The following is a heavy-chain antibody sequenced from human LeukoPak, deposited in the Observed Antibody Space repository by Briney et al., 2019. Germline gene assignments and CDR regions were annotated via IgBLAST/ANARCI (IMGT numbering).Heavy chain of an antibody. J-gene: IGHJ4*02. D-gene: IGHD3-16*02. CDR1: GGSFSGYY. V-gene: IGHV4-34*01. CDR3: ARAHMYYDYIWGSYRRYYFDY. CDR2: INHSGST. Sequence: SETLSLTCAVYGGSFSGYYWSWIRQPPGKGLEWIGEINHSGSTNYNPSLKSRVTISVDTSKNQFSLKLSSVTAADTAVYYCARAHMYYDYIWGSYRRYYFDYWGQGTLVTVSS.